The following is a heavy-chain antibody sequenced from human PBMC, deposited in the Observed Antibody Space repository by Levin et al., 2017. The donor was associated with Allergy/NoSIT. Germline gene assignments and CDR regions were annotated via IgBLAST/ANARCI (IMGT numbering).Heavy chain of an antibody. CDR3: AKDVYGSGWYPLGNDAFEK. Sequence: GGSLRLSCAASGFTFSSYGMHWVRQAPGKGLEWVAVISSDGRKKFYADSVKGRFTISRDNSKNTLHLQMNSLRAEDTAVYYCAKDVYGSGWYPLGNDAFEKWGKGTKVSVSS. D-gene: IGHD6-19*01. J-gene: IGHJ3*02. CDR2: ISSDGRKK. V-gene: IGHV3-30*18. CDR1: GFTFSSYG.